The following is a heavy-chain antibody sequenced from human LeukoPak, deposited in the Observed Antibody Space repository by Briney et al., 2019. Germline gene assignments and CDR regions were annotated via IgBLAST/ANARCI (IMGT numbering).Heavy chain of an antibody. CDR2: IYHSGST. CDR1: GGSISSGSYY. Sequence: SETLSLTCTVSGGSISSGSYYWSWIRQPAGKGLEWIGEIYHSGSTNYNPSLKSRVTISVDKSKNQFSLKLSSVTAADTAVYYCASLEPAGRGGYFDYWGQGTLVTVSS. J-gene: IGHJ4*02. CDR3: ASLEPAGRGGYFDY. V-gene: IGHV4-61*10. D-gene: IGHD1-1*01.